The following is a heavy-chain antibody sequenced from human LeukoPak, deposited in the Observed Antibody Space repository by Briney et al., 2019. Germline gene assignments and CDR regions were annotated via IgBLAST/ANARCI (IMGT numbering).Heavy chain of an antibody. V-gene: IGHV1-69*06. CDR2: IIPIFGTA. CDR3: ARASVRYNWNFKGWFDP. Sequence: SVKVSCKASGGTFSSYAISWVRQAPGQGLEWMGGIIPIFGTANYAQKFQGRVTITADKSTSTAYMELSSLRSEDTAVYYCARASVRYNWNFKGWFDPWGQGTLVTVSS. J-gene: IGHJ5*02. D-gene: IGHD1-7*01. CDR1: GGTFSSYA.